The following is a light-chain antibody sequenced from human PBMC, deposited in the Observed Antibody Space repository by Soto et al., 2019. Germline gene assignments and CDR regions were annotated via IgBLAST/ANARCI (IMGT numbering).Light chain of an antibody. CDR1: QSVSSSY. Sequence: EIVLTQSPGTLSLSPGERATLSCRASQSVSSSYLAWYQQKPGQAPRLLIYGASSRATGIPDRFSGSGSGTDFTLPISRMEPEDFAVYFWQQDGRPPWTVGQGTKVEIK. V-gene: IGKV3-20*01. J-gene: IGKJ1*01. CDR2: GAS. CDR3: QQDGRPPWT.